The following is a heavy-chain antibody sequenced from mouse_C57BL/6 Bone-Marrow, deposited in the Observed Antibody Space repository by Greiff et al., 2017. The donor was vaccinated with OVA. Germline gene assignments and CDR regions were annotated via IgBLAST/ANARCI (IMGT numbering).Heavy chain of an antibody. D-gene: IGHD1-1*01. Sequence: QVTLKESGPGILQPSQTLSLTCSFSGFSLSTFGMGVGWIRQPSGKGLEWLAHIWLDDDKYYNPALKRPLTISKDTSKNQGFLKIANVDTADTATYYYARHYGSSYGEAMDYWGQGTSVTVSS. CDR2: IWLDDDK. CDR3: ARHYGSSYGEAMDY. V-gene: IGHV8-8*01. CDR1: GFSLSTFGMG. J-gene: IGHJ4*01.